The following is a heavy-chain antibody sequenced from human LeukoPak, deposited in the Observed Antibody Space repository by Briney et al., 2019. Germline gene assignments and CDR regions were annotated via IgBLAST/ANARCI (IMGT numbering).Heavy chain of an antibody. CDR3: ARTARPNYDFWSGLADAFDI. CDR2: INPNSGGT. D-gene: IGHD3-3*01. V-gene: IGHV1-2*04. CDR1: GYTFTGYY. J-gene: IGHJ3*02. Sequence: ASVKVSCKASGYTFTGYYMHWVRQAPGQGLEWMGWINPNSGGTNYAQKFQGWVTMTRDTSISTAYMELSRLRSDDTAVYYCARTARPNYDFWSGLADAFDIWGQGTMVTVSS.